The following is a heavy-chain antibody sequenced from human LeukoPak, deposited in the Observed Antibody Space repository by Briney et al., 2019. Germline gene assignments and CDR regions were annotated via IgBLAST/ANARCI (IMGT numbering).Heavy chain of an antibody. CDR3: ARDFYGSGSFRFDP. CDR2: IYTSGST. D-gene: IGHD3-10*01. Sequence: SSETLSLTCTVSGGSISSYYWTWIRQPAGKGLEWIGRIYTSGSTNYSPSLRSRVTMTVDTSKNQFSLKLSSVTAADTAVYYCARDFYGSGSFRFDPWGQGTLVTVSS. V-gene: IGHV4-4*07. CDR1: GGSISSYY. J-gene: IGHJ5*02.